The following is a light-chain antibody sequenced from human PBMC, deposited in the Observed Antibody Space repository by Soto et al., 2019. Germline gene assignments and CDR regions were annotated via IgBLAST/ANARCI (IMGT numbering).Light chain of an antibody. CDR2: RES. V-gene: IGKV3-20*01. CDR3: QQYNNWPPPYT. Sequence: EIVLTQSPGTLSLSPGERATLSCRASQTISSSYLAWYQQRPGQAPRLLISRESRRATGIPDRFSASGSETDFTLTISRLEPEDFAVYYCQQYNNWPPPYTFGQGTKLEIK. J-gene: IGKJ2*01. CDR1: QTISSSY.